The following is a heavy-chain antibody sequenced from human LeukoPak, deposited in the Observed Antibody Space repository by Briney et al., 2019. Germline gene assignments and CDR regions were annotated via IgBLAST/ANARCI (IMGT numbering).Heavy chain of an antibody. CDR1: GGTFSSYA. D-gene: IGHD3-10*01. J-gene: IGHJ6*02. CDR2: IIPIFGTA. Sequence: ASVKVSCKASGGTFSSYAISWVRQAPGQGLEWMGGIIPIFGTANYAQKFQGRVTITADESTSTAYMELSSLRSEDTAVYYCARGDTMARGVMPNPYYYGMDVWGQGTTVTVSS. CDR3: ARGDTMARGVMPNPYYYGMDV. V-gene: IGHV1-69*13.